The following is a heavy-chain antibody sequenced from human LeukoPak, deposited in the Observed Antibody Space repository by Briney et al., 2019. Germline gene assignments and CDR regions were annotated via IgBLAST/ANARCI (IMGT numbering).Heavy chain of an antibody. V-gene: IGHV4-30-2*01. J-gene: IGHJ4*02. D-gene: IGHD3-22*01. CDR1: GGSISSGGYS. Sequence: KTSETLSLTCAVSGGSISSGGYSWSWIRQPPGKGLEWIGYIYHSGSTNYNPSLKSRVTISVDKSKNQFSLKLSSVTAADTAVYYCARDTNYYDSSGYYRPIDYWGQGTLVTVSS. CDR3: ARDTNYYDSSGYYRPIDY. CDR2: IYHSGST.